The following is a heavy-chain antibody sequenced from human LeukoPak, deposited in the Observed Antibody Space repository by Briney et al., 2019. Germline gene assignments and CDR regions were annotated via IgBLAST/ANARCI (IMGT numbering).Heavy chain of an antibody. D-gene: IGHD2-15*01. Sequence: SEILSLTCTVSGGSISSSSYYWGWIRQPPGKGLEWIGSIYYSGSTYYNPSLKSRVTISVDTSKNQFSLKLSSVTAADTAVYYCARDYCSGGTCFPLGDWFDPWGQGTLVTVSS. CDR2: IYYSGST. V-gene: IGHV4-39*07. CDR1: GGSISSSSYY. J-gene: IGHJ5*02. CDR3: ARDYCSGGTCFPLGDWFDP.